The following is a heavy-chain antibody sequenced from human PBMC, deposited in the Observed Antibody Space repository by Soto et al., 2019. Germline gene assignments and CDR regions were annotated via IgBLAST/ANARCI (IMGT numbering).Heavy chain of an antibody. CDR3: AELKYGVNSPPRQKFDY. J-gene: IGHJ4*02. D-gene: IGHD1-1*01. CDR1: GFTFSSYA. V-gene: IGHV3-23*01. CDR2: ISGSGGST. Sequence: PGGSLRLSCAASGFTFSSYAMSWVRQAPGKGLEWVSAISGSGGSTYYADSVKGRFTISRDNSKNTLYLQMNSLRAEDTAVYYCAELKYGVNSPPRQKFDYCGQGSLVTV.